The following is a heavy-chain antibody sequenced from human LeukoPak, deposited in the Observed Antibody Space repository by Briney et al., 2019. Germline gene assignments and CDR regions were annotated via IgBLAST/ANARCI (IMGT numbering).Heavy chain of an antibody. V-gene: IGHV3-73*01. CDR3: TRHSDAYCSRANCYADNFYGLDV. CDR2: IRSRANSYVT. D-gene: IGHD2-2*01. J-gene: IGHJ6*02. Sequence: GGSLRLSCAASGFTFSGSAMHWVRQASGKGLEWVGRIRSRANSYVTAYAASVTGRFIISRDDSGNTAYLQMNSLKTEDTAVYYCTRHSDAYCSRANCYADNFYGLDVWGQGTRVTVSS. CDR1: GFTFSGSA.